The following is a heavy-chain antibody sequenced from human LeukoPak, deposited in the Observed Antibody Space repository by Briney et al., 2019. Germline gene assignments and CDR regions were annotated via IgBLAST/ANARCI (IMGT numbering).Heavy chain of an antibody. J-gene: IGHJ6*03. D-gene: IGHD1-7*01. CDR3: AKAFRITGTTGSYMDV. CDR1: GFTFNNYA. V-gene: IGHV3-30*02. Sequence: GGSLRLSCAASGFTFNNYAMSWVRQAPGKGLEWVAFIGYDGSNKYYADSVKGRFTISRDNSKNTLYLQMNSLRAEDTAVYYCAKAFRITGTTGSYMDVWGKGTTVTVSS. CDR2: IGYDGSNK.